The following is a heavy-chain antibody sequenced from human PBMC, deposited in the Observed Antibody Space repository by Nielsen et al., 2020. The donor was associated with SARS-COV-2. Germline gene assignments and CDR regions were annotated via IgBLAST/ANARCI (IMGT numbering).Heavy chain of an antibody. CDR3: ARDHYYCSGGSCSSYYGMDV. CDR1: GFTFSSYE. Sequence: GESLKISCAASGFTFSSYEMNWVRQAPGKGLEWVSYISSSGSTYYADSVKGRFTISRDNSKNTLYLQMNSLRAEDTAVYYCARDHYYCSGGSCSSYYGMDVWGQGTTVTVSS. J-gene: IGHJ6*02. CDR2: ISSSGST. V-gene: IGHV3-48*03. D-gene: IGHD2-15*01.